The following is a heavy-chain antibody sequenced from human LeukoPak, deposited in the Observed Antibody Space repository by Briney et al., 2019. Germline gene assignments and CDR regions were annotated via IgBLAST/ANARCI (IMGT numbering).Heavy chain of an antibody. CDR2: INPNSGGT. Sequence: ASVKVSCKASGYTFTGYYMHWVRQAPGQGLEWMGRINPNSGGTNYAQKFQGRVTMTRDTSISPAYMELSRLRSDDTAVYYCARTGSSSWSTYYYYYYMDVWGKGTTVTVSS. CDR1: GYTFTGYY. J-gene: IGHJ6*03. D-gene: IGHD6-13*01. CDR3: ARTGSSSWSTYYYYYYMDV. V-gene: IGHV1-2*06.